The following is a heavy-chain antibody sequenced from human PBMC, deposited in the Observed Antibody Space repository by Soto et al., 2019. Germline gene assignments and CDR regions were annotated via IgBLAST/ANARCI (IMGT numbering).Heavy chain of an antibody. CDR1: GFMFSSAW. D-gene: IGHD1-1*01. CDR2: IKSKADGGAR. J-gene: IGHJ4*02. Sequence: EVQMVQSGGDLVKPGGSLRHSCVTSGFMFSSAWMSWVRQAPGKGLEWVARIKSKADGGARDYAAPVKGRFTISRDDSKNTVYLQMNSLRAEDTAVYYCVEGWNDFWGQGTLVTVSS. V-gene: IGHV3-15*01. CDR3: VEGWNDF.